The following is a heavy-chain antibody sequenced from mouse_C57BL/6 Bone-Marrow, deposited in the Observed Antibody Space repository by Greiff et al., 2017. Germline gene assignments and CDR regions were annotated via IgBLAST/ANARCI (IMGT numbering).Heavy chain of an antibody. CDR3: AGSNYGDYYAMDY. Sequence: QVQLQQPGAELVKPGASVKLSCKASGYTFTSYWMQWVKQRPGQGLAWIGEIDPSDSYTNYNQKFKGKATLTVDTSSSTAYMQLSSLTSEYSAVYYCAGSNYGDYYAMDYWGQGTSVTVSS. CDR1: GYTFTSYW. J-gene: IGHJ4*01. D-gene: IGHD2-5*01. V-gene: IGHV1-50*01. CDR2: IDPSDSYT.